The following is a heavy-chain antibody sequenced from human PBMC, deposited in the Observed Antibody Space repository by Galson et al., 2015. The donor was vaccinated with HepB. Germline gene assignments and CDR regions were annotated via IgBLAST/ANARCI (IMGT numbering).Heavy chain of an antibody. CDR2: IFSNDEK. Sequence: PALVKPTQTLTLTCTVSGFSLSNARMGVSWIRQPPGKALEWLAHIFSNDEKSYSTSLKSRLTISKDTSKSQVVLTMTNMDPVDTATYYCARITIVADAFDIWGQGTMVTVSS. V-gene: IGHV2-26*01. D-gene: IGHD3-22*01. CDR1: GFSLSNARMG. CDR3: ARITIVADAFDI. J-gene: IGHJ3*02.